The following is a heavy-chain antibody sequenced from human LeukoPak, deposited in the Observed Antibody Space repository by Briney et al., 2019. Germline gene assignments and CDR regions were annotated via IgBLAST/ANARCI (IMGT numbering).Heavy chain of an antibody. CDR1: GYTFTINH. CDR2: INPSGDST. CDR3: AKLATSDTGETF. D-gene: IGHD3-16*01. V-gene: IGHV1-46*01. Sequence: ASVKISCKASGYTFTINHIHWVRQAPGQGLEWMGVINPSGDSTTYAQNFQGRVTMTRDTSTSTVYMELRSLRSEDTAIYYCAKLATSDTGETFWGQGTLVTVSS. J-gene: IGHJ4*02.